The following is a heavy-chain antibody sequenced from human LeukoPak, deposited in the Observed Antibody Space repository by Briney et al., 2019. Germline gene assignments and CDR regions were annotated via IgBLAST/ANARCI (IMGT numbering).Heavy chain of an antibody. V-gene: IGHV5-51*01. CDR3: ARQKENTRGSAFDL. D-gene: IGHD2/OR15-2a*01. CDR1: GYSFTNYW. Sequence: GESLKISCKESGYSFTNYWIGWVRQMPGKGLEWMGIIYPGDSDTRYSPSFQGQVTISVDKSISTAYLQWSSLTASDTAMYYCARQKENTRGSAFDLWGQGTVVTAS. J-gene: IGHJ3*01. CDR2: IYPGDSDT.